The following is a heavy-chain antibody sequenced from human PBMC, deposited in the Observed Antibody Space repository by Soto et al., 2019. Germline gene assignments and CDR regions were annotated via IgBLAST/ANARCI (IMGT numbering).Heavy chain of an antibody. J-gene: IGHJ4*02. D-gene: IGHD2-15*01. CDR1: GGTFSSYA. Sequence: QVQLVQSGAEVKKPGSSVKVSCKASGGTFSSYAISWVRQAPGQGLEWMGGIIPIFGTANYAQKFQGRVTITAYESTSTAYMELSSLRSEDTAVYYCARAREGYCSGGSCYFDYFDFWGQGTLVTVSS. CDR2: IIPIFGTA. CDR3: ARAREGYCSGGSCYFDYFDF. V-gene: IGHV1-69*12.